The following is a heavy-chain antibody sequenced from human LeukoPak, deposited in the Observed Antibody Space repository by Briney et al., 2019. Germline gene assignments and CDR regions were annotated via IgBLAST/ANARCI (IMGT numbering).Heavy chain of an antibody. Sequence: GRSLRLSCAASGFTFSSYGMHWVRQAPGKGLEWVAVISYDGSNKYYADSVKGRFTISRDNSKNTLYLQMYSLRAEDTAVYYCANRDYWGQGTLVTVSS. CDR2: ISYDGSNK. CDR3: ANRDY. V-gene: IGHV3-30*18. CDR1: GFTFSSYG. J-gene: IGHJ4*02.